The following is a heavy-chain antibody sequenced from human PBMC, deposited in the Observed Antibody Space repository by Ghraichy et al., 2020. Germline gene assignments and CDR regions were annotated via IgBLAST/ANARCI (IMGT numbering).Heavy chain of an antibody. J-gene: IGHJ5*02. CDR1: GFTFSSYW. Sequence: GGSLRLSCAASGFTFSSYWMHWVRQAPGKRLVWVSCINSDGSSTSYADSVKGRFTISRDNAKNTLYLQMNSLRAEDTAVYYCARDRAGGDCLFDPWGQGTLVTVSS. D-gene: IGHD2-21*02. CDR2: INSDGSST. V-gene: IGHV3-74*01. CDR3: ARDRAGGDCLFDP.